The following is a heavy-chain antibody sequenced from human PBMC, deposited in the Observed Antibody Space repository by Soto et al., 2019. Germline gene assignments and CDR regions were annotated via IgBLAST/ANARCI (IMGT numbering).Heavy chain of an antibody. CDR1: GFTFSNYG. D-gene: IGHD6-6*01. CDR2: ISSDGNDK. J-gene: IGHJ4*02. CDR3: ATGSMSAHQSLDH. Sequence: QVQLVESGGGVVQPGRSLRLSCAASGFTFSNYGMHWVRQAPGKGLEWVTTISSDGNDKYYADSVKGRFTISRDNSKNTLDMPMNGLRAEDTAVYYCATGSMSAHQSLDHWGQGTLVTVSS. V-gene: IGHV3-30*03.